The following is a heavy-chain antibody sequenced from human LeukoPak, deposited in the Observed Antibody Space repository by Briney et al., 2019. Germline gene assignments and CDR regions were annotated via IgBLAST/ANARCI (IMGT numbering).Heavy chain of an antibody. J-gene: IGHJ3*02. Sequence: VRQAPGKXLEWVAVISYDGSNKYYADSVKGRFTISRDNSKNTLYLQMNSLRAEDTAVYYCARELAMATISAGAFDIWGQGTMVTVSS. D-gene: IGHD5-24*01. CDR2: ISYDGSNK. V-gene: IGHV3-30-3*01. CDR3: ARELAMATISAGAFDI.